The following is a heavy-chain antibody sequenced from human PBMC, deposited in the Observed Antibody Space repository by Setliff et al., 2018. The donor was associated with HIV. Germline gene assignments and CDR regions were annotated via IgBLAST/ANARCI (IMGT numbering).Heavy chain of an antibody. D-gene: IGHD3-3*01. CDR2: INPTGGNT. V-gene: IGHV1-46*01. CDR3: ARVAWYYSFWSGLGDAFDI. CDR1: GYSFTNHY. Sequence: ASVKVSCKPSGYSFTNHYMHWVRQAPGQGLEWMGVINPTGGNTNYAQKLQGRVTMTTDTSSSTAYMELRSLRSDDTAVYYCARVAWYYSFWSGLGDAFDIWGQGTMVTVSS. J-gene: IGHJ3*02.